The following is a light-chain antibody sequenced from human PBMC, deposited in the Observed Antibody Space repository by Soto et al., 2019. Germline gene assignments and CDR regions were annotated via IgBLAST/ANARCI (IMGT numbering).Light chain of an antibody. Sequence: QSALTQPASVSGSPGQSITISCTGTSSDVGGYNYVSWYQQHPGKAPKLMIYEVSNRPSGVSNRFSGSKSGNTASLTISGLQAEDEADYYCSSDTSSSTPSVVFGGGTKVTVL. V-gene: IGLV2-14*01. CDR3: SSDTSSSTPSVV. CDR2: EVS. CDR1: SSDVGGYNY. J-gene: IGLJ2*01.